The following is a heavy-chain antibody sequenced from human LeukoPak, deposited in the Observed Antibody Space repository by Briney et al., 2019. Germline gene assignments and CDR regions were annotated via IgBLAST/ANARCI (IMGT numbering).Heavy chain of an antibody. V-gene: IGHV3-7*01. Sequence: GGSLRLSCAASGFTFSSYGMHWVRQAPGKGLEWVANLNQDGSEKYYVDSVKGRFTISRDNAKNSLYLQMNSLRAEDTAVYYCAEQSAWGQGTLVTVSS. J-gene: IGHJ5*02. D-gene: IGHD6-19*01. CDR3: AEQSA. CDR2: LNQDGSEK. CDR1: GFTFSSYG.